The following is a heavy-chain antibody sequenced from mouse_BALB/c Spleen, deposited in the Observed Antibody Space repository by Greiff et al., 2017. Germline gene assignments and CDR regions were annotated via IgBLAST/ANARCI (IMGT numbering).Heavy chain of an antibody. Sequence: EVQLQQSGPGLVKPSQSLSLTCTVTGYSITSDYAWNWIRQFPGNKLEWMGYISYSGSTSYNPSLKSRISITRDTSKNQFFLQLNSVTTEDTATYYCARWGYGPYYFDYWGQGTTLTVSS. D-gene: IGHD1-2*01. CDR2: ISYSGST. V-gene: IGHV3-2*02. CDR3: ARWGYGPYYFDY. CDR1: GYSITSDYA. J-gene: IGHJ2*01.